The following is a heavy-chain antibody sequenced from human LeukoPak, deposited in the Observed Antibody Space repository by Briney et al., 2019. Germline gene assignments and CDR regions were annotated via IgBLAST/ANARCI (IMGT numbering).Heavy chain of an antibody. CDR3: VQLWSYDEVQIFDY. V-gene: IGHV3-30*02. CDR2: IRYDGSNK. D-gene: IGHD5-18*01. CDR1: GFTFSSYG. Sequence: GGSLRLSCAASGFTFSSYGMHWVRQAPGKGLEWVAFIRYDGSNKYYADSVKGRFTISRDNSKNTLYLQMNSLRAEDTAVYYCVQLWSYDEVQIFDYWGQGTLVTVSS. J-gene: IGHJ4*02.